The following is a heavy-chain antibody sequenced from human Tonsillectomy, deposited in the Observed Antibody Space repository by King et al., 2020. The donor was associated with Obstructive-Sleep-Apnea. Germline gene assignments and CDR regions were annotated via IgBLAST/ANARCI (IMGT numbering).Heavy chain of an antibody. CDR2: IYYSGST. Sequence: QLQESGPGLVKPSETLSLTCTVSGGSISSYYWTWMRQPPGKGLEWIGYIYYSGSTNYNPSLKSRVTISEDTSKNQFSLKLSSVTAADTAVYYCARINYYYGMDVWGQGTTVTVSS. J-gene: IGHJ6*02. V-gene: IGHV4-59*01. CDR1: GGSISSYY. CDR3: ARINYYYGMDV.